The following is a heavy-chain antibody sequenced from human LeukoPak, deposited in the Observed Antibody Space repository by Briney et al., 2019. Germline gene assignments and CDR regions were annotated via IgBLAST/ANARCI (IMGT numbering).Heavy chain of an antibody. CDR3: ARAMAVGAFTFDY. CDR2: ISDYNGKT. CDR1: GYTFRSYD. Sequence: AASVKVSCKGSGYTFRSYDITWVRQAPGQGLQWMGWISDYNGKTKYAPEFQGRVTLTTDTSTNTAYMELRSLRVDDTAVYFCARAMAVGAFTFDYWGQGTLVTVSS. J-gene: IGHJ4*02. V-gene: IGHV1-18*01. D-gene: IGHD1-26*01.